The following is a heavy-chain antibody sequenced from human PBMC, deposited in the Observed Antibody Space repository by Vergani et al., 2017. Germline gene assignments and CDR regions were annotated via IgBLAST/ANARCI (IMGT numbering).Heavy chain of an antibody. CDR2: IYYSGST. CDR3: VRHSTVEWLVKLGWIDP. D-gene: IGHD6-19*01. Sequence: QVQLQESGPGLVKPSETLSLTCTVSGGSIRSSNYYCGWIRQPPGKGLEWIASIYYSGSTYYNPSLKSRVTISVDTSKNQFSLKVSSVTAADTAVYFCVRHSTVEWLVKLGWIDPWGQGLLVTVSS. CDR1: GGSIRSSNYY. J-gene: IGHJ5*02. V-gene: IGHV4-39*01.